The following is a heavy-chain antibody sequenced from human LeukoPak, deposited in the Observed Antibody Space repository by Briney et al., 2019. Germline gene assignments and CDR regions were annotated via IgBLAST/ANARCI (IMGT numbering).Heavy chain of an antibody. CDR2: IYYSGST. J-gene: IGHJ4*02. D-gene: IGHD3-22*01. CDR1: GSSISDYY. CDR3: ARVGHYDSSGYFGFDY. V-gene: IGHV4-59*12. Sequence: PSETLSLTCTISGSSISDYYWSWIRQPPGKGLEWIGYIYYSGSTHYNPSLKSRVTISVDTSKNQFSLKLSSVTAADTAVFYCARVGHYDSSGYFGFDYWGQGTLVTVSS.